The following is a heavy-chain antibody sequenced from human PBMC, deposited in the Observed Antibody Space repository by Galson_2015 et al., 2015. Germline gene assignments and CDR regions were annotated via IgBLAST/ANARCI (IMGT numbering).Heavy chain of an antibody. CDR1: GYTFSNYH. Sequence: SVKVSCKASGYTFSNYHIHWVRQAPGQGLEWMGIVTPGSGATSYAEKFQGRVIMTGDMSTTTAFLELSSLRSDDTALYYCARETSATGYCDHWCQGTLVTVSS. V-gene: IGHV1-46*01. CDR2: VTPGSGAT. J-gene: IGHJ4*02. CDR3: ARETSATGYCDH.